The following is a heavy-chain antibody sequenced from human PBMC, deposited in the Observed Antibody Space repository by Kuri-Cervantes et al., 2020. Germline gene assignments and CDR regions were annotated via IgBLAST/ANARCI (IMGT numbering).Heavy chain of an antibody. J-gene: IGHJ3*02. V-gene: IGHV3-20*01. Sequence: GGSLRLSCAASGFTFSDYYMSWIRQAPGKGLEWVSGINWNGGSTGYADSVKGRFTISRDNAKNSLYLQMNSLRAEDTALYHCARDGLSAFDIWGQGTMVTVSS. D-gene: IGHD5/OR15-5a*01. CDR1: GFTFSDYY. CDR3: ARDGLSAFDI. CDR2: INWNGGST.